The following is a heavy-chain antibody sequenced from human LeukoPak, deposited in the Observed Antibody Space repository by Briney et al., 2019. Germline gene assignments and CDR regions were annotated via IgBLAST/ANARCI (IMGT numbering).Heavy chain of an antibody. CDR2: ISSSSSTI. D-gene: IGHD2-15*01. CDR3: ARAVYCSGGGCFWYFDL. V-gene: IGHV3-48*04. CDR1: GFTFSSYS. Sequence: GGSLRLSCAVSGFTFSSYSVNWVRQAPGKGLEWVSYISSSSSTIYYADSVKGRFTISRDNAKKSLYLQMNSLRAEDTAVYYCARAVYCSGGGCFWYFDLWGRGTLVTVSS. J-gene: IGHJ2*01.